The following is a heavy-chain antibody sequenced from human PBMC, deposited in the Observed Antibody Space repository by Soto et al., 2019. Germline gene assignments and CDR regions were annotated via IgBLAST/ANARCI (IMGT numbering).Heavy chain of an antibody. J-gene: IGHJ4*02. CDR1: GYPFTSYG. CDR3: ARFPQTAIVGAAYFDY. D-gene: IGHD1-26*01. CDR2: ISPYNGNT. Sequence: ASVKVSCKASGYPFTSYGIGWVRQAPGQGLEWMGWISPYNGNTYYAQKLQGRVTMTTDTSTNTIYMELRSLRSDDTAVYYCARFPQTAIVGAAYFDYWGQGTLVTVSS. V-gene: IGHV1-18*01.